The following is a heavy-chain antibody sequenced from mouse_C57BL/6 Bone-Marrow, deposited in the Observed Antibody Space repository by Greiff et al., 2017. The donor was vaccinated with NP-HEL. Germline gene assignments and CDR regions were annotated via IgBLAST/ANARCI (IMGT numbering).Heavy chain of an antibody. CDR1: GYTFTSYW. J-gene: IGHJ4*01. Sequence: QVQLQQPGAELVMPGASVKLSCKASGYTFTSYWMHWVKQRPGQGLEWIGEIDPSDSYTNYNQKFKGKSTLTVDKSSSTAYMQLSSLTSEDSAVYYCARDYGCSYPYYYAMYYWGQGTSVTVSS. CDR2: IDPSDSYT. D-gene: IGHD1-1*01. CDR3: ARDYGCSYPYYYAMYY. V-gene: IGHV1-69*01.